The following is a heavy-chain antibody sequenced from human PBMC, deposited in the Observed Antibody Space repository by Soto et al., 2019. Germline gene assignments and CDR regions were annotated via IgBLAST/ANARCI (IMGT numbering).Heavy chain of an antibody. CDR3: ARDEGYTAMVTSGIDY. CDR1: GFTFSSYA. D-gene: IGHD5-18*01. CDR2: ISYDGSNK. Sequence: PGGSLRLSCAASGFTFSSYAMHWVRQAPGKGLEWVAVISYDGSNKYYADSVKGRFTISRDNSKNTLYLQMNSLRAEDTAVYYCARDEGYTAMVTSGIDYWGQGTLVTVSS. J-gene: IGHJ4*02. V-gene: IGHV3-30-3*01.